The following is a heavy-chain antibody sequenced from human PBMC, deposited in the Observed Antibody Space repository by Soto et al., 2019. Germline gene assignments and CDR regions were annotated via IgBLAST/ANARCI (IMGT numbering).Heavy chain of an antibody. D-gene: IGHD3-10*01. Sequence: ASVKVSSKASGYTFTSYYMHGVRQAPGQGLEWMGIINPSGGSTGYAQKFQGRVTMTRDTSTSTVYMELSSLRSEDTAVYYCARSLSGPTPPTDRYYFDYWGQGTLVTVSS. CDR1: GYTFTSYY. CDR2: INPSGGST. J-gene: IGHJ4*02. V-gene: IGHV1-46*01. CDR3: ARSLSGPTPPTDRYYFDY.